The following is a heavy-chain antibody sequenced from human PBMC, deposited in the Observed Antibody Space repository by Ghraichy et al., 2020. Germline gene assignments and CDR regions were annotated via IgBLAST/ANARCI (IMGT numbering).Heavy chain of an antibody. CDR1: GYTFTSYA. J-gene: IGHJ6*02. V-gene: IGHV1-3*01. Sequence: ASVKVSCKASGYTFTSYAMHWVRQAPGHRLECMGWINAGNGNPKYSPKFQGRVTITRDTSASTAYMELSSLRSEDTAVYYCSGGVGGYYGMDGWGQGTTVTVSS. D-gene: IGHD3-16*01. CDR3: SGGVGGYYGMDG. CDR2: INAGNGNP.